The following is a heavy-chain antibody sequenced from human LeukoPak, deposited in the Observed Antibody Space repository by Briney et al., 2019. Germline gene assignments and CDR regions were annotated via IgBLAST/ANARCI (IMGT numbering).Heavy chain of an antibody. CDR2: IYYSGST. CDR1: GGSISSYY. V-gene: IGHV4-59*08. CDR3: ARGNGHDWLLDHFDY. Sequence: PSETLSLTCTVSGGSISSYYWSWIRQPPGKGLEWIGYIYYSGSTNYNPSLKSRVTISVDTSKNQFSLKLSSVTAADTAVYYCARGNGHDWLLDHFDYWGQGTLVTVSS. D-gene: IGHD3/OR15-3a*01. J-gene: IGHJ4*02.